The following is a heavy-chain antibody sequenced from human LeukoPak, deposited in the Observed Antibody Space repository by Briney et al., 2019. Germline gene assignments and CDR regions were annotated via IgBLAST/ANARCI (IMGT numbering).Heavy chain of an antibody. CDR3: ARHFYSSGWSFDY. V-gene: IGHV5-10-1*01. CDR2: IGPSDSYA. J-gene: IGHJ4*02. Sequence: GESLRISCKGSGYSFTSYWISWVRQMPGKGLEWMGRIGPSDSYANYSPSFQGHVTISADKSISTAYLQWSSLKASDTAMYYCARHFYSSGWSFDYWGQGSLVTVSS. D-gene: IGHD6-25*01. CDR1: GYSFTSYW.